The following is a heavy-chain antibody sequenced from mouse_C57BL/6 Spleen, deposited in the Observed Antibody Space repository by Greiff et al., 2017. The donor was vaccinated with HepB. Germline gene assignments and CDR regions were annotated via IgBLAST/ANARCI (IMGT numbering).Heavy chain of an antibody. CDR2: IDPENGDT. CDR1: GFNIKDDY. J-gene: IGHJ4*01. D-gene: IGHD3-3*01. CDR3: TTGTQGAMDY. V-gene: IGHV14-4*01. Sequence: EVQLQQSGAELVRPGASVKLSCTASGFNIKDDYMHWVKQRPEQGLEWIGWIDPENGDTEYASKFQGKATITADTSSNTAYQQLSSLTSEDTAVYYCTTGTQGAMDYWGQGTSVTVSS.